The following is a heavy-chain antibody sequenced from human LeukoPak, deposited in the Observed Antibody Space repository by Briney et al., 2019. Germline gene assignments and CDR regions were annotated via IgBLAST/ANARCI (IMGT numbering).Heavy chain of an antibody. CDR3: ARVSWFPGTSYYYMDV. Sequence: SETLSLTCTVSGGSISSYYWSWLRQPPGKGLEWIGYIYYSGTTNYNPSLKSRVTISVDTSKNQFSLKLSSVTAADTAVYYCARVSWFPGTSYYYMDVWGKGTTVTVSS. CDR1: GGSISSYY. J-gene: IGHJ6*03. V-gene: IGHV4-59*01. CDR2: IYYSGTT. D-gene: IGHD1-1*01.